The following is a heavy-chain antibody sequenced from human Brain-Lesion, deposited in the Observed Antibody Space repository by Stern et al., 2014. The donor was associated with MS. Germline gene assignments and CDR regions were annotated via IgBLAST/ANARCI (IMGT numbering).Heavy chain of an antibody. J-gene: IGHJ6*02. D-gene: IGHD6-13*01. CDR1: GYTLTELS. Sequence: VQLVESGAEVKKPGASVKVSCKVSGYTLTELSMHWVRQAPGKGLEWMGNFDPEDGETIYAQKCQGRVTMTEDTSTDTAYMELSSLRSEDTAVYYCATGDFRQQLVPGPYYFYGMDVWGQGTTVTVS. CDR2: FDPEDGET. CDR3: ATGDFRQQLVPGPYYFYGMDV. V-gene: IGHV1-24*01.